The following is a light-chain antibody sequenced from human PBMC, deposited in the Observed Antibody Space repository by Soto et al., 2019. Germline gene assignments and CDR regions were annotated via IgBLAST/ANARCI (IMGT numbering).Light chain of an antibody. CDR3: SSYTSSNTPFYV. CDR2: DVS. CDR1: SSDVGGYNY. J-gene: IGLJ1*01. Sequence: QSVLTQPASVSGSPGQSITISCTGTSSDVGGYNYVSWYQRHPGKAPKLMIYDVSNRPSGVSTRFSGSKSGNTASLTISGLQAEDEADYYCSSYTSSNTPFYVFGTGTKVTVL. V-gene: IGLV2-14*03.